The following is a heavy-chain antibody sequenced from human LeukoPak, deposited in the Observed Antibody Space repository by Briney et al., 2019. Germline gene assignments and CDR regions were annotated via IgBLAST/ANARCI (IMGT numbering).Heavy chain of an antibody. CDR1: GGTFIKYA. J-gene: IGHJ5*02. CDR3: ARAQAGNYDWPLDL. V-gene: IGHV1-69*05. D-gene: IGHD5-12*01. Sequence: SVKVSCKASGGTFIKYALSWVRQAPGQGLEWMGAIIPFLDTSNYPPKFQDRVTITTDESTSTAYMDLSSLRSDDTAVYYCARAQAGNYDWPLDLWGQGTLVTVSS. CDR2: IIPFLDTS.